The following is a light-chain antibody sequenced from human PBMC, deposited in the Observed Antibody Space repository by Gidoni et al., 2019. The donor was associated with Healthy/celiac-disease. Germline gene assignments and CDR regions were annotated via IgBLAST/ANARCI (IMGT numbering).Light chain of an antibody. CDR2: DAS. CDR3: QQYDNLPRT. J-gene: IGKJ1*01. Sequence: DIQMTQSPSSLSAPVGDRVTITCQASQDISNYLNWYQQKPGKAPKLLIYDASNLETGVPSRFSGSGSGTDFTFTISSLQPEDIATYYCQQYDNLPRTFGQGTKVEIK. CDR1: QDISNY. V-gene: IGKV1-33*01.